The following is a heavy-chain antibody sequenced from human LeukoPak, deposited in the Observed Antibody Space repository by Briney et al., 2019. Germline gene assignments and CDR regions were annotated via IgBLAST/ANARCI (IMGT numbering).Heavy chain of an antibody. D-gene: IGHD3-22*01. J-gene: IGHJ1*01. Sequence: ASVKVSCKASGYTFHGYYLHWGRQAPGQGLEWMGWINPNSGGTNYAQKFQGRVTMTRDTSISTAYMELSWLRSDDTAVDYCAREDYYARCGYYKYQEYFQHWGQGTLVTVSS. CDR3: AREDYYARCGYYKYQEYFQH. V-gene: IGHV1-2*02. CDR1: GYTFHGYY. CDR2: INPNSGGT.